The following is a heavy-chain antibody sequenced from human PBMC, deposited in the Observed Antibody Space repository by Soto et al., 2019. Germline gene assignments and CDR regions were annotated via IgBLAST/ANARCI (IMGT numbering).Heavy chain of an antibody. J-gene: IGHJ4*02. D-gene: IGHD3-16*02. Sequence: QEQLVQSGAEVKKPGSSVKVSCKASGGTFSTHAITWVRQAPGQGLEWMGGINPIFGTTNYAQKFQGRLTITADKSTTTAYMELSSLRSDDTAVYYCARSYSFGGVISPTFDYWGQGNLVTVSS. CDR1: GGTFSTHA. V-gene: IGHV1-69*06. CDR2: INPIFGTT. CDR3: ARSYSFGGVISPTFDY.